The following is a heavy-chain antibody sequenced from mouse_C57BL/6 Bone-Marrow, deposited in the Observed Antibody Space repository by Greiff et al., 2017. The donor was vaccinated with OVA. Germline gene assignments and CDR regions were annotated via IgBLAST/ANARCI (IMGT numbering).Heavy chain of an antibody. Sequence: QVQLQQPGAELVKPGASVKVSCKASGYTFTSYWMHWVKQRPGQGLEWIGRIHPSDSDTNYNQKFKGKATLTVDKSSSTAYMQLSGQTSEDTAVYYCAMREEARARRLFAYWGQGTMVTVSA. J-gene: IGHJ3*01. CDR3: AMREEARARRLFAY. CDR1: GYTFTSYW. V-gene: IGHV1-74*01. CDR2: IHPSDSDT. D-gene: IGHD3-1*01.